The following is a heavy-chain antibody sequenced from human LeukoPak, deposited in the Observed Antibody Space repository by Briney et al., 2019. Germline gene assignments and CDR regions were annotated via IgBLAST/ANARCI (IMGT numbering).Heavy chain of an antibody. Sequence: PGGSLRLSCAASGFTFSSYAMSWVRQAPGKGLEWVSAISGSGGSTYYADSVKGRFTISRDNSKNTLYLQMNSLRAEDTAVYYCAKGYGSGSHSIATYYFDYWGQGTLVTVSS. D-gene: IGHD3-10*01. J-gene: IGHJ4*02. V-gene: IGHV3-23*01. CDR1: GFTFSSYA. CDR2: ISGSGGST. CDR3: AKGYGSGSHSIATYYFDY.